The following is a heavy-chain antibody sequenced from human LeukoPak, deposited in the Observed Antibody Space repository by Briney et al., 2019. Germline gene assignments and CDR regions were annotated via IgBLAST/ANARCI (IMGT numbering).Heavy chain of an antibody. CDR1: GGSISSYY. V-gene: IGHV4-59*01. CDR2: IYYSEST. D-gene: IGHD3-10*01. J-gene: IGHJ4*02. CDR3: ATRRGFELFFDL. Sequence: PSETLSLTCTVSGGSISSYYWSWIRQPPGKGLEWIGYIYYSESTNYNPSLKSRVTISVDTSKNQFSLKLSSVTAADTAVYFCATRRGFELFFDLWGQGTRVTVSS.